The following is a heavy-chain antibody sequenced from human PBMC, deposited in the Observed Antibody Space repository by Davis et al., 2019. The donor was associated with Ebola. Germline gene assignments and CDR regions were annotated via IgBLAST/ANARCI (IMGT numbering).Heavy chain of an antibody. CDR1: VGSISTGNW. Sequence: SETLSLTCTVSVGSISTGNWWSWVRPSPGKVLEWTGEIYDSGSTNYNPSLKSRVTISIDKSKNQFSLRLNSVTAADTAVYYCARAYGSGSYGNAWGQGTLVTVSS. V-gene: IGHV4-4*02. CDR2: IYDSGST. J-gene: IGHJ5*02. D-gene: IGHD3-10*01. CDR3: ARAYGSGSYGNA.